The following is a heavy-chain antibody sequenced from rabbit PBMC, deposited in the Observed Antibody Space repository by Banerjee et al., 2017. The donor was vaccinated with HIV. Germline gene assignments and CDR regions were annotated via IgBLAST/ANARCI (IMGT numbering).Heavy chain of an antibody. CDR3: ARDKYTSSRGYFNL. V-gene: IGHV1S47*01. CDR1: GIDFSSCG. CDR2: IYPDYGST. D-gene: IGHD1-1*01. J-gene: IGHJ4*01. Sequence: QEQLVEYGGDLVQPEGSLTLTCKASGIDFSSCGIGWVRQAPGKGLEWITYIYPDYGSTTYASWVSGRFTISLDNAQNTVFLQMTSLTAADTATYFCARDKYTSSRGYFNLWGPGTLVTVS.